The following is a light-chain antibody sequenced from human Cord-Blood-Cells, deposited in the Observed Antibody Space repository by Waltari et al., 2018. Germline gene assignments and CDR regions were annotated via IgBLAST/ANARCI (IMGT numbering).Light chain of an antibody. Sequence: QSALTQPASVSGSPGQSITISCTGTSSDVGGYNYVSWYQQHPGKAPKLMIYDVSKRASGVSNRLSGSKSGNTASLTISGLQAEDEADYYCSSYTSSSTWVFGGGTKLTVL. CDR1: SSDVGGYNY. V-gene: IGLV2-14*01. CDR2: DVS. J-gene: IGLJ3*02. CDR3: SSYTSSSTWV.